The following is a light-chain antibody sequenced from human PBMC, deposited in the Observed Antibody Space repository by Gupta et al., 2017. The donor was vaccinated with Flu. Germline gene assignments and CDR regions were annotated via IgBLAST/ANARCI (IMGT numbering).Light chain of an antibody. CDR2: GAS. V-gene: IGKV3-20*01. CDR3: HQYLSSRG. Sequence: EIVLKQSPGTLSLSPGERATLSCRASQTVSSTYLAWYQQKPCQSPRLLIYGASNIATDIPDRFAGSGSETDFTLTISRRESEDFAIYYWHQYLSSRGFGQGTKVEIK. CDR1: QTVSSTY. J-gene: IGKJ1*01.